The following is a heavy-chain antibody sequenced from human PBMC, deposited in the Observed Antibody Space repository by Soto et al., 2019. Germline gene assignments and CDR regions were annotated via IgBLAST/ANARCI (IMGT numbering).Heavy chain of an antibody. D-gene: IGHD2-8*02. V-gene: IGHV5-51*01. CDR3: ARGYCTATICDPWFDP. Sequence: GESLKISCQGSGYAFSSYWIAWVRQMPGKGLEWMGIIYPGDSDTRYSPSFQGQVTITVDKSITTAYLQWSSLKASDTAMYYCARGYCTATICDPWFDPWGQGTLVTVSS. CDR2: IYPGDSDT. J-gene: IGHJ5*02. CDR1: GYAFSSYW.